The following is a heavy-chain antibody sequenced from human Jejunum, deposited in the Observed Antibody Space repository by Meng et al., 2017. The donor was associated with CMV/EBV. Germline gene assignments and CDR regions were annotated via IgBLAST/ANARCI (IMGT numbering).Heavy chain of an antibody. V-gene: IGHV4-59*01. D-gene: IGHD1-26*01. J-gene: IGHJ4*02. CDR2: IYYSGRT. CDR1: GGSISSYD. CDR3: ARTRLMRSYCDY. Sequence: CTVSGGSISSYDWSWIRQPPGKGLEYIGYIYYSGRTNYNPSLKSRVTISVDTSKNQFSLKLTSVSAADTAVYYCARTRLMRSYCDYWGQGTLVTVSS.